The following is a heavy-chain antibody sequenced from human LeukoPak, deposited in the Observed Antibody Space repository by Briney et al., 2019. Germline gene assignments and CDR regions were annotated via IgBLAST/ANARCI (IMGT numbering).Heavy chain of an antibody. J-gene: IGHJ4*02. Sequence: SETLSLTCAVSGGSINSGGYSWSWIRQPPGKGLEWIGYIYYSGATYYNPSLKSRVTISVDTSKNQFSLKLSSVTAADTAVYYCARHGRSTVTTLAYFDYWGQGTLVTVSS. CDR1: GGSINSGGYS. CDR3: ARHGRSTVTTLAYFDY. D-gene: IGHD4-17*01. V-gene: IGHV4-30-4*07. CDR2: IYYSGAT.